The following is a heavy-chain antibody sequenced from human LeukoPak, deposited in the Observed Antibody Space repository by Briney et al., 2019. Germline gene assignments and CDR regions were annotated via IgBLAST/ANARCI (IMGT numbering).Heavy chain of an antibody. CDR3: AINSYDSSGWGWFDP. CDR2: IYYSGST. V-gene: IGHV4-31*03. Sequence: SETLSLTCTVSGGSISSCGYYWSWIRQHPGKGLEWIGYIYYSGSTYYNPSLKSRVTISVDTSKAQFSLKLSSVTAADTAVYYCAINSYDSSGWGWFDPWGQGTLVTVSS. J-gene: IGHJ5*02. D-gene: IGHD3-22*01. CDR1: GGSISSCGYY.